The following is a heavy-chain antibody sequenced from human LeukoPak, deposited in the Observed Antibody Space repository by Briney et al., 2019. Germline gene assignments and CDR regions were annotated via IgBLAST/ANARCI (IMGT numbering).Heavy chain of an antibody. CDR2: INHSGST. V-gene: IGHV4-34*01. J-gene: IGHJ6*02. CDR1: GGSFSGYY. CDR3: ARGSANRGMDV. Sequence: PSETLSLTCAVYGGSFSGYYWSWIRQPPGKGLEWIGEINHSGSTNYNPSLKGRVTISVDTSKNQFSLKLSSVTAADTAVYYCARGSANRGMDVWVQGTTVTVSS.